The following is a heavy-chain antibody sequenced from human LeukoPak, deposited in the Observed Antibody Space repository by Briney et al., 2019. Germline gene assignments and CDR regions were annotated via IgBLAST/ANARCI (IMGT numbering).Heavy chain of an antibody. D-gene: IGHD6-19*01. Sequence: GRSLRLSCAASGFTFNSYPMHWVRQAPGKGLEWVTAISDDETYKFYADSVKGRFTISRDNSKNTLYLQMNSLRAEDTAVYYCAKPYSSGWDNWFDPWGQGTLVTVSS. CDR2: ISDDETYK. CDR3: AKPYSSGWDNWFDP. J-gene: IGHJ5*02. CDR1: GFTFNSYP. V-gene: IGHV3-30-3*02.